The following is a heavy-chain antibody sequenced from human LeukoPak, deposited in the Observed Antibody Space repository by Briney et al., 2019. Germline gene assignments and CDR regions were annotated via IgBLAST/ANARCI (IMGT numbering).Heavy chain of an antibody. J-gene: IGHJ4*02. CDR2: INAGNGNT. CDR1: GYIFINYA. CDR3: ARDSAGTSCFDY. D-gene: IGHD2-2*01. Sequence: ASVKVSCKASGYIFINYAMHCVRQAPGQRLEWMGWINAGNGNTKYSQKFQGRVTITRDTSASTAYMELSSLRSEDTAVYYCARDSAGTSCFDYWGQGTLVTVSS. V-gene: IGHV1-3*01.